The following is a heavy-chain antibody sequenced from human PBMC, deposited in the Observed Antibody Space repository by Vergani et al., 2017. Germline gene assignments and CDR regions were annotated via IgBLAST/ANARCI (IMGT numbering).Heavy chain of an antibody. CDR3: ARGSVDTAMVVYYFDY. Sequence: QVQLQQWGAGLLKPSETLSLTCAVYGGSFSGYYWSWIRQPPGKGLEWIGEINHSGSTNYNPSLKSRVTISVDTSKNQFSLKLSSVTAADTAVYYCARGSVDTAMVVYYFDYWGQGTLVTVSS. V-gene: IGHV4-34*01. CDR2: INHSGST. J-gene: IGHJ4*02. D-gene: IGHD5-18*01. CDR1: GGSFSGYY.